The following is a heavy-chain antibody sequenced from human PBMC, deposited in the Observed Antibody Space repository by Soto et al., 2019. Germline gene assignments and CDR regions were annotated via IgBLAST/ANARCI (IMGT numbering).Heavy chain of an antibody. CDR1: GFHFSAYW. V-gene: IGHV3-7*01. Sequence: GGSLRLSCVASGFHFSAYWMSWVRQAPGKGLEWVANIKEDGSDKYYVDSVKGRFTISRDNAKNSLYLQMNSLRAEDTAVYYCVGVSLAGSWGQGTLVTVS. CDR2: IKEDGSDK. CDR3: VGVSLAGS. D-gene: IGHD6-19*01. J-gene: IGHJ4*02.